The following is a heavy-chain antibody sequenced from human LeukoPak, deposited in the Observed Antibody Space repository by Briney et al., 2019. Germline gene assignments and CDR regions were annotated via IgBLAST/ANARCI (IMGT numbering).Heavy chain of an antibody. J-gene: IGHJ4*02. CDR2: IYYSGST. D-gene: IGHD6-19*01. CDR3: ARDNGIAVAGSSFDY. CDR1: GGSISSSSYY. Sequence: SETLSLTCTVSGGSISSSSYYWGWIRQPPGKGLEWIGSIYYSGSTYYNPSLKSRVTISVDTSKNQFSLKLSSVTAADTAVYYCARDNGIAVAGSSFDYWAREPWSPSPQ. V-gene: IGHV4-39*07.